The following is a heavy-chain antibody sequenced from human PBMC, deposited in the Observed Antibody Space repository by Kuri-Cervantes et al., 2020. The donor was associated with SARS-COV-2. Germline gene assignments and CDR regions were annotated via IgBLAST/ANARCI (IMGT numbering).Heavy chain of an antibody. CDR1: GFTFSSYS. V-gene: IGHV4-59*08. D-gene: IGHD6-13*01. CDR3: ASTYSRHYYFDY. J-gene: IGHJ4*02. CDR2: IYYSGST. Sequence: ESLKISCAASGFTFSSYSMNWVRQAPGKGLEWIGYIYYSGSTYYNPSLKSRVTISVDTSKNQFSLKLSSVTAADTAVYYCASTYSRHYYFDYWGQGTLVTVSS.